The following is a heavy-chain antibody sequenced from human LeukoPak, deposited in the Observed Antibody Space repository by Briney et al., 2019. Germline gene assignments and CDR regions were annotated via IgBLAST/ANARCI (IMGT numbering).Heavy chain of an antibody. V-gene: IGHV1-2*02. CDR3: ARERELGGSGGPDY. J-gene: IGHJ4*02. CDR1: GYTFIGYY. Sequence: ASVKVSCKASGYTFIGYYMHWVRQAPGQGLEWMGWINPNSGGTKYAQKFQGRVTMTRDTSTSTVYMELSSLRSEDTAVYYCARERELGGSGGPDYWGQGTLVTVSS. D-gene: IGHD3-10*01. CDR2: INPNSGGT.